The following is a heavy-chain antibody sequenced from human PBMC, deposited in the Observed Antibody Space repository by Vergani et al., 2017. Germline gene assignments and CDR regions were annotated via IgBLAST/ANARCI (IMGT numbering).Heavy chain of an antibody. CDR2: ISYDGKQK. V-gene: IGHV3-30*03. Sequence: QVHLVESGGGVVQPGRSLRLSCVVSGFTSSYYGMHWVRQAPGKGLEWVAVISYDGKQKYYADSVKCRFTISSDNSKSTLYLQMNSLRTEDTAVYYCATKSCGTPGCQIGYFREWGQGTLVTVSS. J-gene: IGHJ1*01. CDR3: ATKSCGTPGCQIGYFRE. CDR1: GFTSSYYG. D-gene: IGHD1-1*01.